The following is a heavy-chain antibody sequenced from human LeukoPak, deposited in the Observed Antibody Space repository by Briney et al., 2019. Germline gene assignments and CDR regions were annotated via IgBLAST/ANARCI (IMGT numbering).Heavy chain of an antibody. CDR2: ISSSSSTI. CDR3: ARDPTTLIYYGMDV. CDR1: GFTFSSYS. J-gene: IGHJ6*02. Sequence: GGSLRLSCAASGFTFSSYSMNWVRPAPGKGLEWVSYISSSSSTIYYADSVKGRFTISRDNAKNSLYLQMNSLRAEDTAVYYCARDPTTLIYYGMDVWGQGTTVTVSS. V-gene: IGHV3-48*04. D-gene: IGHD1-1*01.